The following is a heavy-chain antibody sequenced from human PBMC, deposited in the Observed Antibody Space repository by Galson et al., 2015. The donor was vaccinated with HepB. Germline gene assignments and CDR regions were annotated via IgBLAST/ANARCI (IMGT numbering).Heavy chain of an antibody. CDR2: ISGHAEKI. V-gene: IGHV3-23*01. CDR3: VKEGRYDFWQGSLFEL. J-gene: IGHJ4*02. D-gene: IGHD5-12*01. CDR1: GFAFGSHT. Sequence: SLRLSCAASGFAFGSHTMIWVRQAPGKGLECVSAISGHAEKIYYAESLKGRFTISRDNSKRTVYLQISGLRVDDTAVYYCVKEGRYDFWQGSLFELWGQGTPVTVAS.